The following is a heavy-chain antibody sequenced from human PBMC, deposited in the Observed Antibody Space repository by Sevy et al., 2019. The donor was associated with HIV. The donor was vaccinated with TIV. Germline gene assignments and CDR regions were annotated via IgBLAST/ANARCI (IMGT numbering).Heavy chain of an antibody. V-gene: IGHV1-2*06. CDR3: VRVPAAAGTRGYFDY. CDR2: INPTSGGT. D-gene: IGHD6-13*01. Sequence: ASVKVSCKTSGYSFSGYNKHWVRQAPGQGLEWMGRINPTSGGTKFAEMFQGRVTMTRDMSISTAYMELSSLRSDDTAVYYCVRVPAAAGTRGYFDYWGQGTLVTVSS. CDR1: GYSFSGYN. J-gene: IGHJ4*02.